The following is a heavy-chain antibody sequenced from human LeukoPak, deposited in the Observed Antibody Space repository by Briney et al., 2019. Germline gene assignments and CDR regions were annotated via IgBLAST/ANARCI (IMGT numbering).Heavy chain of an antibody. Sequence: SETLSLTCAVYGGSFSGYYWSWIRQPPGKGLEWIGEINHSGSTNYNPSLKSRVTISVDTSKNQFSLKLSSVTAADTAVYYCARNGPRAGTPRKANSKTNWFDPWGQGTLVTVSS. CDR1: GGSFSGYY. V-gene: IGHV4-34*01. D-gene: IGHD6-19*01. CDR2: INHSGST. CDR3: ARNGPRAGTPRKANSKTNWFDP. J-gene: IGHJ5*02.